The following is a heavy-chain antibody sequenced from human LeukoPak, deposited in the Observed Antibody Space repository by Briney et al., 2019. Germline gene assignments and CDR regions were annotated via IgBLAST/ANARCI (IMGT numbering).Heavy chain of an antibody. J-gene: IGHJ6*03. D-gene: IGHD1-7*01. CDR2: INTDGSST. CDR3: ATDHGRELRGYYYMDV. V-gene: IGHV3-74*01. Sequence: QPGGSLRLSCAASGFTFSSYWMHWVRQAPGKGLVWVSRINTDGSSTSYADSVKGRFTISRDNAKNTLYLQMNSLRAEDTAVYYCATDHGRELRGYYYMDVWGKGTTVTVSS. CDR1: GFTFSSYW.